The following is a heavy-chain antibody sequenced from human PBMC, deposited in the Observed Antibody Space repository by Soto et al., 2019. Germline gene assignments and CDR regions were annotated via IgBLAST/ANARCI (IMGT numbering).Heavy chain of an antibody. CDR3: ARDGYNLPFDY. CDR2: IYYGGST. CDR1: GGSISSGGYY. D-gene: IGHD5-12*01. Sequence: SETLSLTCTVSGGSISSGGYYWSWIRQHPGKGLEWIGYIYYGGSTYYNPSLKSRVTISVDTSKNQFSLKLSSVTAADTAVYYCARDGYNLPFDYWGQGTLVTVSS. V-gene: IGHV4-31*03. J-gene: IGHJ4*02.